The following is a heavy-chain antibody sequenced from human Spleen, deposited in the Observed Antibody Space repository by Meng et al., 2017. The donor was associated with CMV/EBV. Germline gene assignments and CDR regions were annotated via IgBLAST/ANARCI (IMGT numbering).Heavy chain of an antibody. CDR1: GVSVSDSGFY. CDR3: ARGVYWFEF. Sequence: LSCAVSGVSVSDSGFYWTWIRQSPGKGLQWIGYVYYNGNTNLNPALTGRVTMSMERSANQFSLRLTSVTTADTAVYYCARGVYWFEFWGQGALVTVSS. J-gene: IGHJ4*02. CDR2: VYYNGNT. D-gene: IGHD2-8*02. V-gene: IGHV4-61*08.